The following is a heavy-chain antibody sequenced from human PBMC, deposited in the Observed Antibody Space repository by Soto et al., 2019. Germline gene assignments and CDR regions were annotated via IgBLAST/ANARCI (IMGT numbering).Heavy chain of an antibody. CDR1: GYTFTRYY. V-gene: IGHV1-46*01. J-gene: IGHJ4*02. CDR2: VNPSGDNT. D-gene: IGHD4-17*01. Sequence: GASVKVSCKASGYTFTRYYIHWVRQAPGQGLEWMGIVNPSGDNTNYAQKLRGRVTMTRDTSTNTVHMELSSLRSEDTAVYFCARELGGTTVNTLFDHWGQGTVVTVSS. CDR3: ARELGGTTVNTLFDH.